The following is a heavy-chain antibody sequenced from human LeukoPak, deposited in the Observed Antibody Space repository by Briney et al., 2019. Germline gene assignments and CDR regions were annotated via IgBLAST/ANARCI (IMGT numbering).Heavy chain of an antibody. Sequence: SGTLSLTCAVSGGSISSGVYCWSWVRQRPGEGLQRIGYICSSGSAYYNASLKSRVSMSTDTSNNQFSLKLNSVTAADTAVYYCARRADILTGWGYFDLWGRGTLVPVSS. CDR3: ARRADILTGWGYFDL. D-gene: IGHD3-9*01. J-gene: IGHJ2*01. CDR1: GGSISSGVYC. V-gene: IGHV4-31*11. CDR2: ICSSGSA.